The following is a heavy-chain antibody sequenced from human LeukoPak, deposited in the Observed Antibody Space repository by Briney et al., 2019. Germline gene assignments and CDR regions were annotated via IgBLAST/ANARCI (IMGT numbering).Heavy chain of an antibody. CDR3: ARTYSGYDKYFDY. CDR1: GFTFSSYW. CDR2: IKQDGSEK. J-gene: IGHJ4*02. V-gene: IGHV3-7*01. D-gene: IGHD5-12*01. Sequence: GGSLRLSCAASGFTFSSYWMSWVRQAPGKGLEWVANIKQDGSEKYYVDSVKGRFTISRDNAKNSLYLQMNSLRAEDTAVYYCARTYSGYDKYFDYWGQGTLVTVSS.